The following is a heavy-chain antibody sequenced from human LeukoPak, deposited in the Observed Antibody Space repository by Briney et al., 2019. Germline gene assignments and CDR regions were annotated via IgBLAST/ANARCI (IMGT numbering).Heavy chain of an antibody. CDR1: GFTFSSYW. Sequence: GGSLRLSCAASGFTFSSYWMSWVRQTPGKGLEWVANIKQEGSEKYYVDSVKGRFTISRDNAKNSLYLQMNSLRAEDTAVYYCVRDGKDSSGWYGYYYYYGMDVWGQGTTVTVSS. V-gene: IGHV3-7*01. J-gene: IGHJ6*02. CDR2: IKQEGSEK. D-gene: IGHD6-19*01. CDR3: VRDGKDSSGWYGYYYYYGMDV.